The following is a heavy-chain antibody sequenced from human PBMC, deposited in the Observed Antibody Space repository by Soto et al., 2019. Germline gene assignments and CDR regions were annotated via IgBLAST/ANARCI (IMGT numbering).Heavy chain of an antibody. V-gene: IGHV3-33*01. CDR3: ARTPITSDAFDM. CDR1: GFTFSNYA. Sequence: QVQLVESGGGVVQPGRSLRLSCAASGFTFSNYAMHWVRQPPGKGLEWVAVIWYNGENEFYADSVKGRFTIFRVNSKHTLFLQMNNLRDEDTAVYYCARTPITSDAFDMWGQGTMVTVSA. CDR2: IWYNGENE. J-gene: IGHJ3*02. D-gene: IGHD3-16*01.